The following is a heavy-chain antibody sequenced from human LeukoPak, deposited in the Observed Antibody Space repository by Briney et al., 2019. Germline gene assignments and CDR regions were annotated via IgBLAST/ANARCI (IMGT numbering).Heavy chain of an antibody. CDR3: ARGRITMVRGAQDYYYGMDV. J-gene: IGHJ6*02. CDR1: GFTFSSYS. V-gene: IGHV3-48*02. D-gene: IGHD3-10*01. CDR2: ISSSSSTI. Sequence: GGSLRLSCAASGFTFSSYSMNWVRQAPGKGLEWVSYISSSSSTIYYADSVKGRFTISRDNAKNSLHLQMNSLRDEDTAVYYCARGRITMVRGAQDYYYGMDVWGQGTTVTVSS.